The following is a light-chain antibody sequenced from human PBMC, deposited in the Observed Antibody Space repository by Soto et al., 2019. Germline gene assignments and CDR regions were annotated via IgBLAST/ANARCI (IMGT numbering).Light chain of an antibody. V-gene: IGLV2-14*01. CDR1: SSDIGSYDY. J-gene: IGLJ2*01. Sequence: QSALTQRASVSGSPGQSITLSCTGTSSDIGSYDYASWYQRHPGKAPKLIIYDVNNRPSGVSNRFSGSKSGNTASLTISGLQAEDEADYYCTSYASGSSHVVFGGGTKLTVL. CDR3: TSYASGSSHVV. CDR2: DVN.